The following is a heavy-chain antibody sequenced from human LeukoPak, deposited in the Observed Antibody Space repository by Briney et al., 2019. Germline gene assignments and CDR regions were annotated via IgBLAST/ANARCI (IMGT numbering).Heavy chain of an antibody. V-gene: IGHV3-23*01. D-gene: IGHD3-10*01. CDR2: ISGSGGST. CDR1: GFTFSSYA. Sequence: GGSLRLSCAASGFTFSSYAMSWVRQAPGKGLEWVSVISGSGGSTYYADSVKGRFTISRDNSKNTLYLQMNSLRAEDTAVYYCSLLLLWFGELYYNGMDVWGKGTTVTVSS. J-gene: IGHJ6*04. CDR3: SLLLLWFGELYYNGMDV.